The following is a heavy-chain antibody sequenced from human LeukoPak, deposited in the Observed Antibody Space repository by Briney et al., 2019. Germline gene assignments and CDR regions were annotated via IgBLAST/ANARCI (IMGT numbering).Heavy chain of an antibody. CDR3: TTKKGY. D-gene: IGHD1-14*01. Sequence: GGSLRLSCSASGFTFSNYAMSWVRQAPGKGLEWVSAINDGVGRAFYADAVRGRFTISRDNSQNTLHLQMNSLQTDDTAVYYCTTKKGYWGQGTLVTVSS. CDR1: GFTFSNYA. CDR2: INDGVGRA. J-gene: IGHJ4*02. V-gene: IGHV3-23*01.